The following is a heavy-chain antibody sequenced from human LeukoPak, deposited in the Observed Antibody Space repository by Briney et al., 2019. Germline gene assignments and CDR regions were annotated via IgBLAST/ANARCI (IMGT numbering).Heavy chain of an antibody. Sequence: ASVKVSCKASGYTFTSYGISWVRQAPGQGLEWMGWISAYNGNTNYAQKLQGRVTMTTDTSTSTAYMELRSLRSDDTAVYYCARVRGSGSYYYYYMDVWGKGTTVTVPS. CDR2: ISAYNGNT. CDR1: GYTFTSYG. CDR3: ARVRGSGSYYYYYMDV. D-gene: IGHD3-10*01. J-gene: IGHJ6*03. V-gene: IGHV1-18*01.